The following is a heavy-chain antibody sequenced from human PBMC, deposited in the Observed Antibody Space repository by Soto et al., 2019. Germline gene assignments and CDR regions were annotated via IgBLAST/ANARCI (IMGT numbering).Heavy chain of an antibody. Sequence: GGSLRLSCAACGFTFFTYSISWVRQAPWKGLEWVSSITDSGDSTYYADSVKGRFTISRDNSKNTLYLEMKSLRAEDTAVYYCAKDTPLVTFIFDYLGQGTLVAVSS. CDR3: AKDTPLVTFIFDY. D-gene: IGHD6-13*01. J-gene: IGHJ4*02. V-gene: IGHV3-23*01. CDR2: ITDSGDST. CDR1: GFTFFTYS.